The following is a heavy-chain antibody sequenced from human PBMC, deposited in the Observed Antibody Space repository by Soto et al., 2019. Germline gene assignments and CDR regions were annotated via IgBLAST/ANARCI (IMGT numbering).Heavy chain of an antibody. J-gene: IGHJ4*02. D-gene: IGHD1-26*01. V-gene: IGHV4-30-4*01. CDR2: ISYSGST. CDR3: ARVRIVAATTLVS. CDR1: GGSIRSEDYY. Sequence: QVQLQESGPGLVKPSQTLSLTCTVSGGSIRSEDYYWSWIRQPPGKGLEWIGYISYSGSTAYKSSLRNRVIMSVGTSKTQVSLKPNSAPATDSPVYYCARVRIVAATTLVSWGQGNGVTVSS.